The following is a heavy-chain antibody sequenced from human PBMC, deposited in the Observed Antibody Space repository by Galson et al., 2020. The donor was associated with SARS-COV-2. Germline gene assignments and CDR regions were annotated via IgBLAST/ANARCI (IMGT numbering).Heavy chain of an antibody. V-gene: IGHV3-13*01. D-gene: IGHD3-3*01. Sequence: GGSLRLSCAASGFTFSSYDMHWIRQATGKGLEWVSAIGTAGDTYYPGSVKGRFTISRENAKNSLYLQMNSLRAGDTAVYYCARASTNYDFWSSYSYYYYYYMDVWGKGTTVTVSS. CDR1: GFTFSSYD. CDR3: ARASTNYDFWSSYSYYYYYYMDV. CDR2: IGTAGDT. J-gene: IGHJ6*03.